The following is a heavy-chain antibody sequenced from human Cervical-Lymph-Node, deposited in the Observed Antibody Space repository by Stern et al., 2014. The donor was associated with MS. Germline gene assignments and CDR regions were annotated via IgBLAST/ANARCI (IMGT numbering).Heavy chain of an antibody. CDR2: INGSGTAR. V-gene: IGHV3-11*01. J-gene: IGHJ5*02. Sequence: VQLVESGGGLVKPGGSLTLSCAASGFTFSAYYMHWIRQAPGKGLEWVSYINGSGTARYYADSVKGRFTISRDNAKKSLYLHMNSLRVEDTAVYYCANSIAWGQGALVTVSS. CDR1: GFTFSAYY. D-gene: IGHD2/OR15-2a*01. CDR3: ANSIA.